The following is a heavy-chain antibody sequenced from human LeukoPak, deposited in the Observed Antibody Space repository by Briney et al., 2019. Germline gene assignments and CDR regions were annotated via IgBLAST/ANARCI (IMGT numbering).Heavy chain of an antibody. Sequence: SETLSLTCTVSGGSISSGGYYWSWIRQHPGKGLEWIGYIYYSGSTYYNPSLKSRVTISVDTSKNQFSLKLSSVTAADTAVYYCARGDYGGNEYYFDYWGQGTLVTVSS. CDR1: GGSISSGGYY. CDR3: ARGDYGGNEYYFDY. CDR2: IYYSGST. J-gene: IGHJ4*02. D-gene: IGHD4-23*01. V-gene: IGHV4-31*03.